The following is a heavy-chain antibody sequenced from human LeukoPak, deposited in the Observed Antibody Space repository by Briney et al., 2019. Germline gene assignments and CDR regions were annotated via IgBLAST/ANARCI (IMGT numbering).Heavy chain of an antibody. J-gene: IGHJ5*02. CDR3: ARGEGCSSTSCYHDWFDP. V-gene: IGHV3-11*01. CDR2: ISSSGSTI. Sequence: GGSLRLSCAASGFTFSDYYMSWIRQAPGKGLEWVSYISSSGSTIYYADSVKGRFTISRDNARNSLYLQMNSLRAEDTAVYYCARGEGCSSTSCYHDWFDPWGQGTLVTVSS. D-gene: IGHD2-2*01. CDR1: GFTFSDYY.